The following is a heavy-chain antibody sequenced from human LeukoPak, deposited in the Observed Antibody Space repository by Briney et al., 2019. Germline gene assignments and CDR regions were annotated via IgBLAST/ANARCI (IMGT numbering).Heavy chain of an antibody. D-gene: IGHD6-19*01. V-gene: IGHV4-34*01. CDR2: INHSGST. CDR3: AGEGYSSGWYYGSWFDP. J-gene: IGHJ5*02. Sequence: SETLSLTCAVYGGSFSGYYWSWIRQPPGKGLEWIGEINHSGSTNYNPSLKSRVTISVDTSKNQFCLKLSSVTAADTAVYYCAGEGYSSGWYYGSWFDPWGQGTLVTVSS. CDR1: GGSFSGYY.